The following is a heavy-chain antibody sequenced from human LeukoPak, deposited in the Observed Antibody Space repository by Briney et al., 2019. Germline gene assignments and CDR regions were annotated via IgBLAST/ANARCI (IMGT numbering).Heavy chain of an antibody. J-gene: IGHJ4*02. Sequence: GGSLRLSCAASGFTFSSYGMHGVCQAPGKGLEWVAVIWYDGSHKYYADSVKGRFTISRDNSKNTLYLQMNSLRAEDTAVYYCARMLWDYWGQGTLVTVSS. V-gene: IGHV3-33*01. CDR1: GFTFSSYG. CDR2: IWYDGSHK. CDR3: ARMLWDY. D-gene: IGHD2-8*01.